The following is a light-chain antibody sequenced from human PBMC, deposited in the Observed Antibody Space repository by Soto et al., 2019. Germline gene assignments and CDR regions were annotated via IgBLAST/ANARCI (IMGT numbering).Light chain of an antibody. J-gene: IGKJ1*01. CDR3: QHYGGMWT. V-gene: IGKV1-5*01. CDR2: DAS. Sequence: DIQMTQSPSTLSASVGDRVTITCRASQSITNRLAWYQQKPGKAPKVLIYDASNLEYGVPSRFSGTGFGTEFILTISSLQPDDFATYYCQHYGGMWTFGQGTKVDIK. CDR1: QSITNR.